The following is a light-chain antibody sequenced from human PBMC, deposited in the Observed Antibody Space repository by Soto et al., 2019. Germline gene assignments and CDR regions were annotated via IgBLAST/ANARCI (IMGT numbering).Light chain of an antibody. J-gene: IGLJ2*01. CDR1: SSNIGAGYD. V-gene: IGLV1-40*01. CDR3: QSYNKSLGFYLF. CDR2: VNT. Sequence: QSVLTQPPSVSGAPGQRVTISCTGGSSNIGAGYDVHWYQQLPGTAPKLLIYVNTNRPSGVPDRFSGSKSGTSAALAITGSEAKYEAFYNCQSYNKSLGFYLFFGGGAQRTVL.